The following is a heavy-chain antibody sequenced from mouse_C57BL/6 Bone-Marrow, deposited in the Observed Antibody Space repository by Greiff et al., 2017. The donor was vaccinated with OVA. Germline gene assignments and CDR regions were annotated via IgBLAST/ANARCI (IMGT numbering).Heavy chain of an antibody. CDR3: ARELPTETFAY. V-gene: IGHV1-26*01. CDR1: GYTFTDYY. CDR2: INPNNGGT. J-gene: IGHJ3*01. D-gene: IGHD4-1*02. Sequence: EVQLQQSGPELVKPGASVKISCKASGYTFTDYYMNWVKQSHGKSLEWIGDINPNNGGTSYNQKFKGKATLTVDKSSSTAYMELRSLTSEDSAVYYCARELPTETFAYWGQGTLVTVSA.